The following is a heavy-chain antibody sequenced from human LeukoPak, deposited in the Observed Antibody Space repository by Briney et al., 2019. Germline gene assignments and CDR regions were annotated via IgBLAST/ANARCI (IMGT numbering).Heavy chain of an antibody. J-gene: IGHJ4*02. V-gene: IGHV4-61*05. D-gene: IGHD3-3*01. Sequence: PSETLSLTCTVSGGSISSSSYYWGWIRQPPGKGLEWIGRIYTSGSTNYNPSLKSRVTMSVDTSRNQFSLKLSSVTAADTAVYYCARNYDFWSGYDYWGQGTLVTVSS. CDR2: IYTSGST. CDR1: GGSISSSSYY. CDR3: ARNYDFWSGYDY.